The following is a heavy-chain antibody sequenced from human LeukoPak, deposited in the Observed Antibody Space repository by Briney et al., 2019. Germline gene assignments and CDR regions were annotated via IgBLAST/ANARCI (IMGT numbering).Heavy chain of an antibody. Sequence: SETLSLTCTVSGDSISSGTNYWSWIRQPAGKGLEWIGRVHASGSTNYNPSLKGRVTIPVDTSKNQLSLRLSSVSAADTALYFCARDDRIVKGFDYWGQGTLVTVSS. CDR2: VHASGST. J-gene: IGHJ4*02. CDR3: ARDDRIVKGFDY. V-gene: IGHV4-61*02. D-gene: IGHD2-15*01. CDR1: GDSISSGTNY.